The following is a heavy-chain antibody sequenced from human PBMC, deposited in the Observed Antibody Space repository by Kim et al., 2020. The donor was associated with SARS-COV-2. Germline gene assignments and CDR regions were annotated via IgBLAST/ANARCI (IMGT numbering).Heavy chain of an antibody. V-gene: IGHV3-7*01. J-gene: IGHJ4*02. Sequence: ESVKGRFTITRDKAKNALYLQTNSLRPEDTAVYYCARDQGGTSIVGAFDYWGQGTLVTVSS. D-gene: IGHD1-26*01. CDR3: ARDQGGTSIVGAFDY.